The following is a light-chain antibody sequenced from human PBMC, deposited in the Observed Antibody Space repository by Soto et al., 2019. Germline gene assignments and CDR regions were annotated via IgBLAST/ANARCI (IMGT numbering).Light chain of an antibody. CDR1: QGIDNW. J-gene: IGKJ1*01. CDR3: QQSYSYPRT. Sequence: EIKMTQPTSYVSTSVGSRSNITCRASQGIDNWLAWYQKKTGKAPKLLIYTASSLESGVPKRFSGSGSGTDFTLTISCLQSEEFATYYCQQSYSYPRTFGQGPKVDLK. CDR2: TAS. V-gene: IGKV1-12*01.